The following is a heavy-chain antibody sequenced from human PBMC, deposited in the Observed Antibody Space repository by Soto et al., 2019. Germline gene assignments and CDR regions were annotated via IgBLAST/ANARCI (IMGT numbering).Heavy chain of an antibody. CDR1: GASISSGGYY. J-gene: IGHJ4*02. Sequence: TSETLSLTCTVSGASISSGGYYWSWIRQHPGKGLEWIANIYYSGSTYYNPSLKSRATISIDTPKNQFSLKLSSVTAADTAVYYCAKAQAWELLFDFWGQGTLVTVSS. CDR2: IYYSGST. V-gene: IGHV4-31*03. CDR3: AKAQAWELLFDF. D-gene: IGHD1-26*01.